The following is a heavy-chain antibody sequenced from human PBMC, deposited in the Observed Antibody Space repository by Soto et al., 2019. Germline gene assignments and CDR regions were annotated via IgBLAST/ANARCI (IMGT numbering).Heavy chain of an antibody. CDR1: GGSFSGYY. Sequence: SETLSLTCAVYGGSFSGYYWSWIRQPPGKGLEWSGEINHSGSTNYNPSLKSRVTISVDTSKNQFSLKLSSVTAADTAVYYCARGRLRLAIDYWGQGTLVTVS. CDR2: INHSGST. D-gene: IGHD5-12*01. CDR3: ARGRLRLAIDY. V-gene: IGHV4-34*01. J-gene: IGHJ4*02.